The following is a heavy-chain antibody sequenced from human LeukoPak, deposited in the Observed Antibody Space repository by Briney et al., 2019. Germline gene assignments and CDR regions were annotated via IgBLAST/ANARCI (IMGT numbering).Heavy chain of an antibody. Sequence: GESLRLSCAASGFIFSSYWMHWVRQAPGKGLVWVSRINVDGGTTSYADSVKGRFTISRDNARNTVFLQMGSLRAEDTAVYYCARVVDTHFDYWGQGTLVTVSS. D-gene: IGHD5-18*01. CDR3: ARVVDTHFDY. J-gene: IGHJ4*02. V-gene: IGHV3-74*01. CDR2: INVDGGTT. CDR1: GFIFSSYW.